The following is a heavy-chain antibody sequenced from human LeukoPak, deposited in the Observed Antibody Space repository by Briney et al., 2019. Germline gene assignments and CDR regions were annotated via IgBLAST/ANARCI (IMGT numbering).Heavy chain of an antibody. J-gene: IGHJ5*02. D-gene: IGHD4-17*01. CDR3: ARGTDYGDNWFDP. CDR1: GGSFSGYY. Sequence: SSETLSLTCAVYGGSFSGYYWSWIRQPPGKGLEWIGEINHSGSTNYNPSLKSRVTISVDTSKNQFSLKLSSVTAADTAVYYCARGTDYGDNWFDPWGRGTLVTVSS. CDR2: INHSGST. V-gene: IGHV4-34*01.